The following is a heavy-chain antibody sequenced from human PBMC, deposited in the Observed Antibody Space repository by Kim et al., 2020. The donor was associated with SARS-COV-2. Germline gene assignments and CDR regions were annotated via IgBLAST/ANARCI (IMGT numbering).Heavy chain of an antibody. CDR2: T. Sequence: TEYAASGEGRFTMSRDDSKSTAYLEMSSLKTEDTAVYFCSRSGGWEADFDYWGQGTRVTVSS. J-gene: IGHJ4*02. D-gene: IGHD1-26*01. CDR3: SRSGGWEADFDY. V-gene: IGHV3-49*02.